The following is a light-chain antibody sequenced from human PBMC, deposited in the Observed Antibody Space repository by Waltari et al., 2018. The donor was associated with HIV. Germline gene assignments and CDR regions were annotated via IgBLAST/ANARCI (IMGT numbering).Light chain of an antibody. J-gene: IGLJ3*02. Sequence: SYVVSQPPSVSVAPGQTARMTCEGNNVGSKGVHWYQKKPDQAPILVIYYDRDRPSGIPERFSGYNVGNTATLTITSVEAGDEADYYCQVWDSSSDHRGVFGGGTKLTVL. CDR2: YDR. CDR3: QVWDSSSDHRGV. V-gene: IGLV3-21*04. CDR1: NVGSKG.